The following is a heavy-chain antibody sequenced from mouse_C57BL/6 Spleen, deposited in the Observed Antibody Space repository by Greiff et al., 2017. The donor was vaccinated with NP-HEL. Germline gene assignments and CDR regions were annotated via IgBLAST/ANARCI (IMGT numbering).Heavy chain of an antibody. CDR3: AKGGDIYYGYDDYYYAMDY. V-gene: IGHV2-5*01. CDR1: GFTLTSYG. Sequence: VQRVESGPGLVQPSQSLSITCTVSGFTLTSYGVHWVRQSPGKGLEWLGVIWRGGSTDYNAALMSRLSITKDNSKSQVFFKMNSLQADDTAIYYCAKGGDIYYGYDDYYYAMDYWGQGTSVTVSS. D-gene: IGHD2-2*01. CDR2: IWRGGST. J-gene: IGHJ4*01.